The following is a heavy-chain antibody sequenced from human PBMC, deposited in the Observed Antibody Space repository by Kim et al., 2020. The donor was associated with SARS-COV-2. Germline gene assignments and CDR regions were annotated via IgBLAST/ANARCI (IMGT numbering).Heavy chain of an antibody. V-gene: IGHV5-51*01. D-gene: IGHD3-16*01. CDR3: AREEGGSVGASDI. CDR1: GYSFSNFW. J-gene: IGHJ3*02. CDR2: IHPGASDI. Sequence: GESLKISCKGSGYSFSNFWIGWVRQMPGRGLEWIGIIHPGASDIRYSPSFEGQVTISADRSITTAYLQLSSLKTSDTAMYYCAREEGGSVGASDIWGQGTMVTVSS.